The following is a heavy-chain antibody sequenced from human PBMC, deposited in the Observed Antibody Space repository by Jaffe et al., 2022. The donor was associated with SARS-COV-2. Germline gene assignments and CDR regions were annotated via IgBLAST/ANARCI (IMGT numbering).Heavy chain of an antibody. CDR2: INPSGGST. CDR1: GYTFTSYY. J-gene: IGHJ4*02. CDR3: ARAIVGATRGRYFDY. D-gene: IGHD1-26*01. V-gene: IGHV1-46*01. Sequence: QVQLVQSGAEVKKPGASVKVSCKASGYTFTSYYMHWVRQAPGQGLEWMGIINPSGGSTSYAQKFQGRVTMTRDTSTSTVYMELSSLRSEDTAVYYCARAIVGATRGRYFDYWGQGTLVTVSS.